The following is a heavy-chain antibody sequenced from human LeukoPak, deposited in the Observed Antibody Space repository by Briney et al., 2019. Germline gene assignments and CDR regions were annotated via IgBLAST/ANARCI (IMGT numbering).Heavy chain of an antibody. Sequence: ETLSLTCTVSGGSMTSSSYFWGWIRQTPGKGLEWVANMREDGSEKYYVDSVKGRFTISRDNAQASLSLQMNSLRGDDTAVYFCARDRLQPGMVAAFHAFDVWGQGTMVTVSS. V-gene: IGHV3-7*01. CDR2: MREDGSEK. D-gene: IGHD6-13*01. CDR1: GGSMTSSSYF. J-gene: IGHJ3*01. CDR3: ARDRLQPGMVAAFHAFDV.